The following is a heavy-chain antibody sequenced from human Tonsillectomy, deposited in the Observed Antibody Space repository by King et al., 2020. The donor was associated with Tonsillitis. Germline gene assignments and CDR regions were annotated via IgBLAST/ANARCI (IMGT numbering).Heavy chain of an antibody. J-gene: IGHJ5*02. CDR3: AREHCSSTSCYLFDP. CDR2: IYRGGST. CDR1: GFTVSSNY. D-gene: IGHD2-2*01. V-gene: IGHV3-53*01. Sequence: VQLVESGGGLIQPGGSLRLSCAASGFTVSSNYMSWVRQAPGKGVEWGSVIYRGGSTCYADSGKGRFTISRDNSKNTLYLQMNSLRAEDTAVYYCAREHCSSTSCYLFDPWGQGTLVTVSS.